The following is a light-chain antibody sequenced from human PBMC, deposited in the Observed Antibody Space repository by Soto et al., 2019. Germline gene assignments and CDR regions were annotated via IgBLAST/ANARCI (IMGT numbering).Light chain of an antibody. J-gene: IGLJ1*01. CDR1: SSDVGDFDC. CDR3: ASWDDSLNGPV. V-gene: IGLV2-14*01. CDR2: EVS. Sequence: QSALTQPASVSGSPGQSITISCTGTSSDVGDFDCVSWYQQHPGKAPKLMIYEVSDRPSGVSNRFSGSKSGDTASLTISGLQAEDEADYYCASWDDSLNGPVFGTGTKLTVL.